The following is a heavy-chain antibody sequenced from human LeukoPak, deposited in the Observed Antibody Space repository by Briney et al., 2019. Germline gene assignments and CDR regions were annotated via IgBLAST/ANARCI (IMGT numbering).Heavy chain of an antibody. D-gene: IGHD2-2*02. Sequence: GGSLRLSCAASGFTFSSYAMSWVRQAPGKGLEWVSAISGSGGSTYYADSVKGRFTISRDNSKNTLYLQMNSLRAEDTAVYYCAKVWGDIVVVPAAIKGPYYYYYMDVWGKGTTVTVSS. V-gene: IGHV3-23*01. J-gene: IGHJ6*03. CDR2: ISGSGGST. CDR1: GFTFSSYA. CDR3: AKVWGDIVVVPAAIKGPYYYYYMDV.